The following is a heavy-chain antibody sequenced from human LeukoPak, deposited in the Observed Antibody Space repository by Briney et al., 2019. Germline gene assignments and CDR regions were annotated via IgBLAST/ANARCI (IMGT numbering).Heavy chain of an antibody. V-gene: IGHV3-48*04. CDR2: ISSSGSTI. CDR3: ARDEYSSGSSYGMDV. Sequence: GGSLRLSCAASGFTFSSYSMNWIRQAPGKGLEWVSYISSSGSTIYYADSVKGRFTISRDNAKNSLYLQMNSLRAEDTAVYYCARDEYSSGSSYGMDVWGQGTTVTVSS. J-gene: IGHJ6*02. D-gene: IGHD6-19*01. CDR1: GFTFSSYS.